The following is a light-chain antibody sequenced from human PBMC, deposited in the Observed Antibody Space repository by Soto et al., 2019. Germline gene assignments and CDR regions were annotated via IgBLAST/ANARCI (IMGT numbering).Light chain of an antibody. J-gene: IGKJ1*01. CDR3: QQYNNWPPWT. Sequence: EIVLTQSPATLSLSPGERATLSCRASQTVSSRYLAWYQQKPGQAPRLLIYHASARATGIPARFSGSGSGTEFTLTISGLQSEDFAVYYCQQYNNWPPWTFGQGTKVDIK. V-gene: IGKV3-15*01. CDR2: HAS. CDR1: QTVSSRY.